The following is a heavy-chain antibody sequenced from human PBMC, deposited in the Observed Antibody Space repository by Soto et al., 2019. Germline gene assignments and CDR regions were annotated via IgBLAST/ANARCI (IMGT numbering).Heavy chain of an antibody. CDR1: GFTFSAYA. D-gene: IGHD2-21*02. CDR3: ASLGVGDWANYYYYYGMDV. J-gene: IGHJ6*02. V-gene: IGHV3-23*01. CDR2: VTANGGST. Sequence: EVQLLESGGGFVQPGGPLRLSCAATGFTFSAYAMTWVRQAPGKGLEWVSAVTANGGSTYSADSVKGRFTISRDNSNNTLFLQMNSLRAEDTAVYYCASLGVGDWANYYYYYGMDVWGQGTTVTVSS.